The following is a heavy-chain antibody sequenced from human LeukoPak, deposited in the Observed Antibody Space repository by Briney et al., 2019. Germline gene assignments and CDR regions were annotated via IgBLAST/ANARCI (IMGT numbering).Heavy chain of an antibody. CDR3: ARDGDTAMVDGYYYYYMDV. CDR1: GYTFTSYY. J-gene: IGHJ6*03. V-gene: IGHV1-46*01. D-gene: IGHD5-18*01. CDR2: INPSGGST. Sequence: ASVNVSCKASGYTFTSYYMHWVRQAPGQGLEWMGIINPSGGSTSYAQKFQGRVTMTRDMSTSTVYMELSSLRSEDTAVYYCARDGDTAMVDGYYYYYMDVWGKGTTVTVSS.